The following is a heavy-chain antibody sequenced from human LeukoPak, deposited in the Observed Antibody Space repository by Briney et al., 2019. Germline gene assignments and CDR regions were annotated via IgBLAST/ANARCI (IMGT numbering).Heavy chain of an antibody. J-gene: IGHJ4*02. CDR3: ARDWWVGATD. V-gene: IGHV3-23*01. Sequence: GSLRLSCAASGFTFSNSAMSWVRQAPGKGLEWVSTISGRGGSTNYADSVKGRFTISRDNSKNTLYLQMNSLRAEDTAVYYCARDWWVGATDWGQGTLVTVSS. CDR2: ISGRGGST. CDR1: GFTFSNSA. D-gene: IGHD1-26*01.